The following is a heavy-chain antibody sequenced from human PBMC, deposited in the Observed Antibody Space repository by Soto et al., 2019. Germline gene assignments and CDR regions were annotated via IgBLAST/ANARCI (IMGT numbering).Heavy chain of an antibody. Sequence: GASVKVSCKASGYTFTSYGISWVRQAPGQGLEWMGWISAYNGNTNYAQKLQGRVTMTTDTSTSTAYMELRSLRSDDTAVYYCARDEGGMEIENWFESWGHSTLVTVSS. CDR1: GYTFTSYG. CDR2: ISAYNGNT. D-gene: IGHD3-16*01. CDR3: ARDEGGMEIENWFES. V-gene: IGHV1-18*04. J-gene: IGHJ5*01.